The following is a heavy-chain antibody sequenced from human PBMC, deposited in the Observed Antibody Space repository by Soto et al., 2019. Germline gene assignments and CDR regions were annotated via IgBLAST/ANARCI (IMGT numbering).Heavy chain of an antibody. CDR2: IWYDGSNK. D-gene: IGHD3-3*01. Sequence: PGGSLRLSCAASGFTFSSYGMDWVRQAPGKGLEWVAVIWYDGSNKYYADSVKGRFTISRDNSKNTLYLQMNSLRAEDTAVYYCARDGSPTIFGVVMTWDYYYYMDVWGKGTTVTVSS. V-gene: IGHV3-33*01. J-gene: IGHJ6*03. CDR3: ARDGSPTIFGVVMTWDYYYYMDV. CDR1: GFTFSSYG.